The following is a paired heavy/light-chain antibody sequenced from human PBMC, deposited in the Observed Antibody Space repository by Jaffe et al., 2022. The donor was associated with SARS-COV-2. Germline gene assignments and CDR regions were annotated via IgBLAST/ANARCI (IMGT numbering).Heavy chain of an antibody. V-gene: IGHV3-53*01. CDR3: ARGDDFWTGYAKS. CDR1: GFTVSNSY. D-gene: IGHD3-3*01. CDR2: THSGGNS. J-gene: IGHJ5*02. Sequence: EVQVVESGGGLIQPGGSLRLSCAGSGFTVSNSYMNWVRQAPGKRLEWVSITHSGGNSYYADSVTGRFTISRDESNNTLHLQMNDLRADDTAVYYCARGDDFWTGYAKSWGQGTLVTVSS.
Light chain of an antibody. J-gene: IGKJ1*01. CDR2: GAS. CDR1: QSVSIS. V-gene: IGKV3-15*01. CDR3: QQYDKWPRT. Sequence: VMTQSPGTLSVSPGDRATLSCMASQSVSISLAWYQQQPGQAPRLLIYGASSRATGIPPRFSGSGSGTEFTLTISSLQSADFAVYYCQQYDKWPRTFGQGTKVEVK.